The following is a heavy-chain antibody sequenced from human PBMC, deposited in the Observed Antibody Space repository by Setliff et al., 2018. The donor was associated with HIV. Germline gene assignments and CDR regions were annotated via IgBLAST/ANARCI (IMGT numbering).Heavy chain of an antibody. CDR2: IKSKTDGGTT. Sequence: GGSLRLSCAASGFTFSNAWMSWVRRAPGKGLEWVGRIKSKTDGGTTDYAAAVKGRFTISRDDSRDTLHLQMSSLRIEDTAVYYCTTGGYDGIVDYWGQGTLVTVSS. V-gene: IGHV3-15*01. CDR1: GFTFSNAW. CDR3: TTGGYDGIVDY. J-gene: IGHJ4*02. D-gene: IGHD5-12*01.